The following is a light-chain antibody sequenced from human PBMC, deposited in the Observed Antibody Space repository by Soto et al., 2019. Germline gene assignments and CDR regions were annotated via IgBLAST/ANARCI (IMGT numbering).Light chain of an antibody. V-gene: IGKV3-20*01. CDR1: QSVANNY. CDR3: EQYGSTPLT. Sequence: EIVLTQSPGTLSLSPGERATLSCRASQSVANNYLAWYQQKPGQAPRFLMYVASSRATGIPDRFSGSGSGTDFTLTISRLEPEDFAVYYCEQYGSTPLTFGGGTKVDIK. J-gene: IGKJ4*01. CDR2: VAS.